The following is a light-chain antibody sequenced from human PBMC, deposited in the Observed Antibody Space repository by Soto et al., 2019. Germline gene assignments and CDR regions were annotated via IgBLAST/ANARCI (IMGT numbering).Light chain of an antibody. CDR3: AAWDDSLNGCV. CDR2: SNN. V-gene: IGLV1-44*01. J-gene: IGLJ1*01. CDR1: NSNIGTNT. Sequence: QSVLTQPPSASGTPGQRVTISCSGSNSNIGTNTVNWYQQLPGTAPKLLIFSNNPRPSGVPDRFSASKSGTSASLAISGLQSEDEADYYCAAWDDSLNGCVFGTGTKVTVL.